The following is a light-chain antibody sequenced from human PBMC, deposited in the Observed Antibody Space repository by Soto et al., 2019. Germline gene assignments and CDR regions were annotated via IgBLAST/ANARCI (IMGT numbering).Light chain of an antibody. CDR3: LQHNSYPYT. CDR2: AAY. Sequence: DIQMTQSPSSLSASVGDRVIITCRASQGIGNGLAWYQKKTGEAPKRLIYAAYTLQSGVPSRFSGRGSGTEFTLTINSLQPEDFATYYCLQHNSYPYTFGQGTELEI. CDR1: QGIGNG. V-gene: IGKV1-17*01. J-gene: IGKJ2*01.